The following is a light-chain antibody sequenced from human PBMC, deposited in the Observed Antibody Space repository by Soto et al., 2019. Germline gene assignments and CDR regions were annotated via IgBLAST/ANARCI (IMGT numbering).Light chain of an antibody. CDR2: GAS. CDR1: QSVSSSY. CDR3: QQYGNSPQT. Sequence: EIVLTQSPGTLSLSPGERATLSCRASQSVSSSYLAWYQQKPGQAPRLLIYGASSRATGIPDRFSGSGSGTYLTLTISRLEPEDFAVYYCQQYGNSPQTFGQGTKVEI. J-gene: IGKJ1*01. V-gene: IGKV3-20*01.